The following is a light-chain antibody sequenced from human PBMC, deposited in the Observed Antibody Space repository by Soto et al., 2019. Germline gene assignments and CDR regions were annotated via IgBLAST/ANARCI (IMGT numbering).Light chain of an antibody. V-gene: IGKV1-5*03. J-gene: IGKJ1*01. CDR3: QQYNSYTWT. Sequence: PSTLSASVGDRVTITCRASQSISSWLAWYQQKPGKAPKLLIYKASSLESGVPSRFSGSGSGTEFTLTISSLQPDDFATYYCQQYNSYTWTFGQGTKVDIK. CDR2: KAS. CDR1: QSISSW.